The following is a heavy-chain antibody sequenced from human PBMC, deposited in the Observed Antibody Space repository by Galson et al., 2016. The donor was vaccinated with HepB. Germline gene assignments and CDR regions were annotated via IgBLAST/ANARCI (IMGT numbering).Heavy chain of an antibody. CDR3: ARHSWGLTAAVSGPWFNI. V-gene: IGHV5-10-1*01. D-gene: IGHD4-23*01. CDR2: INPSDSYT. Sequence: QSGAEVKKPGESLRISCQASGSSFTSHWISWVRQMPGKGLEWMATINPSDSYTNYSPSFQGHVTISTDKSIRTAYLQWSSLQASDTAMYFCARHSWGLTAAVSGPWFNIWGQGTKVIVSS. CDR1: GSSFTSHW. J-gene: IGHJ3*02.